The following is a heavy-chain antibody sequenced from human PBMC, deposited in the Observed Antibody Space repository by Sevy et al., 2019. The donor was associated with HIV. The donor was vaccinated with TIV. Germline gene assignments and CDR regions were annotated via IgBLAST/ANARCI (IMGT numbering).Heavy chain of an antibody. Sequence: GGSLRLSCAASGFTFSSYDMHWVRQATGKGLEWVSAIGTAGDTYYPGSVKGRFTISRENAKNSLYLQMNSLRVGDTAVYYGARAYSSGWYDYWGQGTLVTVSS. D-gene: IGHD6-19*01. CDR2: IGTAGDT. J-gene: IGHJ4*02. V-gene: IGHV3-13*01. CDR3: ARAYSSGWYDY. CDR1: GFTFSSYD.